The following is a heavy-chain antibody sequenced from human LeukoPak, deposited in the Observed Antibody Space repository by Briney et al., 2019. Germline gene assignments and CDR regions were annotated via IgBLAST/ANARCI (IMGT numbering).Heavy chain of an antibody. Sequence: PSETLSLTCTVSGGSLSSSSYYWGWIRQPPGKGLEWIWSIYYSGSTYYIPSLKSRVTISVDTSKNQFSLKLSSVTAADTAVYYCARFFGVVIIGYWFDPWGQGTLVTVSS. CDR3: ARFFGVVIIGYWFDP. V-gene: IGHV4-39*01. J-gene: IGHJ5*02. CDR2: IYYSGST. D-gene: IGHD3-3*01. CDR1: GGSLSSSSYY.